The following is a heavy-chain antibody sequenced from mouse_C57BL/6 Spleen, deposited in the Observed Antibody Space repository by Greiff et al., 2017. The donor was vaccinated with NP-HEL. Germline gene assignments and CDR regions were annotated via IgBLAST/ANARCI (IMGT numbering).Heavy chain of an antibody. CDR1: GYTFTSYW. Sequence: QVQLQQPGAELVKPGASVKMSCKASGYTFTSYWITWVKQRPGQGLEWIGDIYPGSGSTNYNEKFKSKATLTVDTSSRTAYMQLSSLTSEDSAVYYCARKWSIYDGYYYYAMDYWGQGTSVTVSS. V-gene: IGHV1-55*01. CDR3: ARKWSIYDGYYYYAMDY. J-gene: IGHJ4*01. D-gene: IGHD2-3*01. CDR2: IYPGSGST.